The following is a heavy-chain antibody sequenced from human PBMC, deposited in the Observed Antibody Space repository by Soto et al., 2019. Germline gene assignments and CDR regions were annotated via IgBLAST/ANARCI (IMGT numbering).Heavy chain of an antibody. D-gene: IGHD3-3*01. CDR1: GFTSFRYG. J-gene: IGHJ4*02. V-gene: IGHV3-30*18. CDR3: AKDRAGDIYVAARSGLDY. CDR2: TSCDGSNN. Sequence: GRSLRLSCSASGFTSFRYGMHWVRPAPDKRLECVAVTSCDGSNNYSAGPAKGRFTISRDNSKNTVYLQMNSLRAENTAVYYCAKDRAGDIYVAARSGLDYWGQGTLVTVSS.